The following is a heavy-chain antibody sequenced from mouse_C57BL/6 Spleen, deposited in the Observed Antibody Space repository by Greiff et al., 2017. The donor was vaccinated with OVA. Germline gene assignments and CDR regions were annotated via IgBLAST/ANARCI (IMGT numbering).Heavy chain of an antibody. J-gene: IGHJ2*01. V-gene: IGHV5-12*01. CDR3: ARQGLYDGYYFDY. D-gene: IGHD2-3*01. CDR1: GFTFSDYY. CDR2: ISNGGGST. Sequence: EVKLMESGGGLVQPGGSLKLSCAASGFTFSDYYMYWVRQTPEKRLEWVAYISNGGGSTYYPDTVKGRFTISRDNAKNTLYLQMSRLKSEDTAMYYCARQGLYDGYYFDYWGQGTTLTVSS.